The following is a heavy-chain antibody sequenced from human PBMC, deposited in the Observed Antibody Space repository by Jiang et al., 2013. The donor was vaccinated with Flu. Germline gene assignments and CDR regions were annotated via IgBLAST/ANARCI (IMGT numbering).Heavy chain of an antibody. D-gene: IGHD3-16*01. CDR3: ARLLGADSLTLDY. J-gene: IGHJ4*02. Sequence: SLKISCKGSGYSFPSYWIGWVRQMPGKGLEWMGIIYPGDSDTKYSPSFQGQVTISADKSISTAYLQWSSLKASDTAMYYCARLLGADSLTLDYWGQGTLVTVSS. V-gene: IGHV5-51*01. CDR2: IYPGDSDT. CDR1: GYSFPSYW.